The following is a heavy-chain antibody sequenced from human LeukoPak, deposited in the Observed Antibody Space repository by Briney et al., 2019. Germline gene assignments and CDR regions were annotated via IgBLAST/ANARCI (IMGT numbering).Heavy chain of an antibody. Sequence: GVLRLSCAASGFTFSSYSMNWVRQAPGKGLEWVSSISSSSSYIYYADSVKGRFTISRDNSKNTLYLQMDSLRTEDTAVYYCARTRYSSSRRYFDYWGQGTLVTVSS. CDR2: ISSSSSYI. CDR1: GFTFSSYS. CDR3: ARTRYSSSRRYFDY. V-gene: IGHV3-21*01. J-gene: IGHJ4*02. D-gene: IGHD6-13*01.